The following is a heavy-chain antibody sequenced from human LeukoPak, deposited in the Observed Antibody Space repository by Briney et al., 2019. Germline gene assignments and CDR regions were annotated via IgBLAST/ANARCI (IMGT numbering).Heavy chain of an antibody. CDR2: ISYDGSTK. Sequence: PGGSLRLSCAASGFTFTNFVVHWVCQAPGKGLEWVAFISYDGSTKYYADSVKGRFTISRDNSKNTLYLQMNSLRTEDTAVYYCARRSRDGWYFDYWGQGTLVTVSS. J-gene: IGHJ4*02. CDR3: ARRSRDGWYFDY. D-gene: IGHD5-24*01. CDR1: GFTFTNFV. V-gene: IGHV3-30*04.